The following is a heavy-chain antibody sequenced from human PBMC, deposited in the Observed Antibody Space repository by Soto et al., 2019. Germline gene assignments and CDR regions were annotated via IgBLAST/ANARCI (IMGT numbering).Heavy chain of an antibody. CDR3: AKDRGGAADY. D-gene: IGHD1-26*01. J-gene: IGHJ4*02. V-gene: IGHV3-30*18. Sequence: QVQLVESGGGVVQPGRSLRLSCAASGFTFSSYGMHWVRQDPGKGLEWVAVISYDGSNKYYADSVKGRFTISRDNSKNTLYLQMKSLRAEDTAVYYCAKDRGGAADYWGQGTLVTVSS. CDR1: GFTFSSYG. CDR2: ISYDGSNK.